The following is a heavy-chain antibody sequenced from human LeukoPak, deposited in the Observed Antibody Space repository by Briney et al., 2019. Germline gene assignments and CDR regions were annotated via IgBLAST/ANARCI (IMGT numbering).Heavy chain of an antibody. Sequence: PETLSLTCAVYGGSFSGYYWSWIRQPPGKGLEWIGEINHSGSTNYNPSLKSRVTISVDTSKNQFSLKLSSVTAADTAVYYCARGGYCSGTSCFYNWFDPWGQGTLVTVSS. D-gene: IGHD2-2*01. CDR3: ARGGYCSGTSCFYNWFDP. V-gene: IGHV4-34*01. J-gene: IGHJ5*02. CDR1: GGSFSGYY. CDR2: INHSGST.